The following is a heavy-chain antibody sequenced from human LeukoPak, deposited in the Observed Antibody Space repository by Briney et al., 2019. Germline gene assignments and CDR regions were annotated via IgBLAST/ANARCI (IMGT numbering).Heavy chain of an antibody. J-gene: IGHJ5*02. V-gene: IGHV1-8*01. Sequence: ASVKVSCKASGYTFTSYDINWVRQATGQGLEWMGWMNPNSGNTGYAQKFQGRVTMTRNTSISTAYMELSSLRSDDTAVYYCARVEGDIVVVPAAISSWGQGTLVTVSS. CDR2: MNPNSGNT. D-gene: IGHD2-2*02. CDR3: ARVEGDIVVVPAAISS. CDR1: GYTFTSYD.